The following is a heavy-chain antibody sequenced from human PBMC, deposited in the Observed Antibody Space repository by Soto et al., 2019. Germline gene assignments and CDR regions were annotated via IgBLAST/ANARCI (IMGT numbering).Heavy chain of an antibody. J-gene: IGHJ4*02. CDR1: GFTFSSYG. V-gene: IGHV3-33*01. Sequence: QVQLVESGGGVVQPGRSLRLSCAASGFTFSSYGMHWVRQAPGKGLEWVAVIWYDGSNKYYADSVKGRFTISRDNSKNTLYLQMNSLRAEDTAVYYCARDPSGPAYDFWSGYYEYWGQGTLVTVSS. CDR2: IWYDGSNK. CDR3: ARDPSGPAYDFWSGYYEY. D-gene: IGHD3-3*01.